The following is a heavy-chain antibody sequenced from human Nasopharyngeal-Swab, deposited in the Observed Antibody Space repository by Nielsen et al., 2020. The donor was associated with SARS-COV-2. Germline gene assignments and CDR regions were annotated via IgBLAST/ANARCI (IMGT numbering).Heavy chain of an antibody. D-gene: IGHD6-13*01. V-gene: IGHV4-39*01. CDR2: IYYSGST. Sequence: WIRQPPGKGLEWIGSIYYSGSTYYNPSLKSRVTISVDTSKNRFSLKLSSVTAADTAVYYSARHVSSSWYAAVAGIRAFDYWGQGTLVTVSS. J-gene: IGHJ4*02. CDR3: ARHVSSSWYAAVAGIRAFDY.